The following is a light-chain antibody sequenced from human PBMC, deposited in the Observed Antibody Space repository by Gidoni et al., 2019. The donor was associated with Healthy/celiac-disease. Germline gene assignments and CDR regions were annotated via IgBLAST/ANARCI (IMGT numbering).Light chain of an antibody. CDR2: DAS. CDR3: QQRSNWPLT. J-gene: IGKJ4*01. CDR1: QSVSSY. V-gene: IGKV3-11*01. Sequence: EIVLTQSPATLSLSPGERATLSCRASQSVSSYLAWYQQKPGQAPRLLIYDASNRATGLPASCSGRGYVTDFTLTISSLEDEDVAVYYCQQRSNWPLTFXGXTKGEIK.